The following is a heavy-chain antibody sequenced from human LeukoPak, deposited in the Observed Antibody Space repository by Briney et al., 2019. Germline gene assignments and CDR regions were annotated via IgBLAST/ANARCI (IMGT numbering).Heavy chain of an antibody. CDR1: GFTFSDYA. D-gene: IGHD6-19*01. Sequence: PGGSLRLSCTASGFTFSDYAMSWVRQAPGKGLEWVGFIRNKANGGTADYAASVKGRFTISRDDSKTIAYLQVNSLRTEDTAVYYCSRAYSTGWLGINDYWGQGALVTVSS. CDR2: IRNKANGGTA. J-gene: IGHJ4*02. V-gene: IGHV3-49*04. CDR3: SRAYSTGWLGINDY.